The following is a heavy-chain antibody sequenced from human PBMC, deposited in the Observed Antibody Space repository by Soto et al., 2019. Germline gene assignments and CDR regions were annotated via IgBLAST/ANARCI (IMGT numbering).Heavy chain of an antibody. V-gene: IGHV1-18*01. CDR3: ARDSRYYDSSGYYPIYGMDV. J-gene: IGHJ6*02. D-gene: IGHD3-22*01. CDR2: ISAYNGNT. Sequence: ASVKVSCTASGYTFTSYGISWVRQAPGQGLEWMGWISAYNGNTNYAQKLQGRVTMTTDTSTSTAYTELRSLRSDDTAVYYCARDSRYYDSSGYYPIYGMDVWGQGTTVTVSS. CDR1: GYTFTSYG.